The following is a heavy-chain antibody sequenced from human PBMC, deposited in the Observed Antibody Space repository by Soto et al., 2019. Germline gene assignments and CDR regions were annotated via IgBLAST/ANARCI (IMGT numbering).Heavy chain of an antibody. D-gene: IGHD1-1*01. Sequence: QVKLVQSGAEVKKPGSSGKASCKASGGTFSSYAISWVRKAPGQGLEWLGGIIPIFGTANYAQKFRGRVTITADESTSTAYMELSSLRSEDTAVYYCASEDDLGGYWGQGTLVTVSS. CDR1: GGTFSSYA. CDR2: IIPIFGTA. CDR3: ASEDDLGGY. J-gene: IGHJ4*02. V-gene: IGHV1-69*12.